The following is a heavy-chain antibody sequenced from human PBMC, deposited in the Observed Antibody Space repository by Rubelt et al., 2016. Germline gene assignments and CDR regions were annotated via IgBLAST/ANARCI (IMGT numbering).Heavy chain of an antibody. CDR2: IKQDGSEQ. V-gene: IGHV3-7*01. D-gene: IGHD7-27*01. CDR3: ARDRTGDPLDY. Sequence: EVQLVESGGGLVQPGGSLRLSCAASGFTFSSHWMSWVRQAPGKGLEWVANIKQDGSEQYYVDSVKGRFTISRDNAKNSLYLQMNSLRAEDTAVYYCARDRTGDPLDYWGQGTLVTVSS. CDR1: GFTFSSHW. J-gene: IGHJ4*02.